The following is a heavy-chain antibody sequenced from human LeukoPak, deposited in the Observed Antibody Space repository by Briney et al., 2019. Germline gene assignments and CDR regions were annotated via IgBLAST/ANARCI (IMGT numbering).Heavy chain of an antibody. CDR2: INHSGST. V-gene: IGHV4-34*01. Sequence: SETLSLTCAVYGGSFSGYYWSWIRQPPGKGLEWIGEINHSGSTNYNPSLKSRVTISVDTSKNQFSLKLSSVTAADTAVYYCARRHRQWLVPDFDYWGQGTLVTVSS. D-gene: IGHD6-19*01. J-gene: IGHJ4*02. CDR3: ARRHRQWLVPDFDY. CDR1: GGSFSGYY.